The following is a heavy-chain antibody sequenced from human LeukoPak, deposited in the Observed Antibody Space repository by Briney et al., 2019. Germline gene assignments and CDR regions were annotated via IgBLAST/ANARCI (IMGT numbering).Heavy chain of an antibody. V-gene: IGHV4-59*01. J-gene: IGHJ6*02. CDR3: ARDRVVPAAIGSGIYYYYGMDV. D-gene: IGHD2-2*01. CDR2: IYYSGST. CDR1: GGSISSYY. Sequence: PSETLSLTCTVSGGSISSYYWSWIRQPPGKGLEWIGYIYYSGSTNYNPSLKSRVTISVDTSKNQFSLKLSSVTAADTAVYYCARDRVVPAAIGSGIYYYYGMDVWGQGTTVTVSS.